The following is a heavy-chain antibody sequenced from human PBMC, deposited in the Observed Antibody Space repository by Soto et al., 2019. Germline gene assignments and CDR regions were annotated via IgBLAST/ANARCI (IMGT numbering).Heavy chain of an antibody. CDR2: ISTYNDYT. J-gene: IGHJ3*02. CDR1: GYTISIYG. D-gene: IGHD2-15*01. Sequence: SVKVSCKTSGYTISIYGIGWVRQAPKQGLEWMGWISTYNDYTTYAQNLVGRVTMTTDTSTSTVYMELRSLRSDDTAMYYCARDWYCSGGSCLDVFDIWGQGTMVTVSS. V-gene: IGHV1-18*01. CDR3: ARDWYCSGGSCLDVFDI.